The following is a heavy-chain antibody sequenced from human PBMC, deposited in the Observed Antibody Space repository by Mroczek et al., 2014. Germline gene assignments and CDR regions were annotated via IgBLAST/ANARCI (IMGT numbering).Heavy chain of an antibody. D-gene: IGHD3-10*01. Sequence: QVQLQESGPGLVKPSQTLSLTCTVSGGSISSGDDCWSWIRQPPGKGLEWIGYIYYSGSTYYNPSLKSRVTISVETSKNQFSLKLTSVTAADTAVYYCARASIWSRFGXPKVYWFDPWGQGTLVTVSS. CDR1: GGSISSGDDC. J-gene: IGHJ5*02. CDR3: ARASIWSRFGXPKVYWFDP. CDR2: IYYSGST. V-gene: IGHV4-30-4*01.